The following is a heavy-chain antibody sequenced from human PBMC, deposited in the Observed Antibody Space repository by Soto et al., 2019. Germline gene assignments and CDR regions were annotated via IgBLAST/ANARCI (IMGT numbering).Heavy chain of an antibody. J-gene: IGHJ4*02. CDR1: VFTFSNYA. D-gene: IGHD2-2*01. Sequence: GGSLRLSCAASVFTFSNYAMNWVRQAPGKGLEWVSTISDSGSTYYADSAKGRFTISRDNSKNTLYLQMSSPRAEDTAVYFCAKGVDGPHCTRTSCLFYFDYWGQGALVTVSS. V-gene: IGHV3-23*01. CDR2: ISDSGST. CDR3: AKGVDGPHCTRTSCLFYFDY.